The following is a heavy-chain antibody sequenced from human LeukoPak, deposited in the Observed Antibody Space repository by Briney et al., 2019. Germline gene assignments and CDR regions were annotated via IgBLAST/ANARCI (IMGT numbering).Heavy chain of an antibody. Sequence: GGSLRLPCAASGFTFSSYGMHWVRQAPGKGLEWVAVISYDGSNKYYADSVKGRFTISRDNSKNTLYLQMNSLRAEDTAVYYCARSDTAMGDDEDYWGQGTLVTVSS. J-gene: IGHJ4*02. CDR3: ARSDTAMGDDEDY. CDR1: GFTFSSYG. CDR2: ISYDGSNK. V-gene: IGHV3-30*03. D-gene: IGHD5-18*01.